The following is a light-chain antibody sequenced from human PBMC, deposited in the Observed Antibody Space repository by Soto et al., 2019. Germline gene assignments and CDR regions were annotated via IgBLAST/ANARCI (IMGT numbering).Light chain of an antibody. CDR2: EVS. J-gene: IGLJ2*01. Sequence: QSALTKPASVSGSPGQSITISCTGTSSDVGGYNFVSWYQQHPGKAPKLMIYEVSNRPSGVSNRFSGSKSGNTASLTISGLQAEDEAYYYCSSYTSSVTLVFGGGTKLTVL. CDR1: SSDVGGYNF. CDR3: SSYTSSVTLV. V-gene: IGLV2-14*01.